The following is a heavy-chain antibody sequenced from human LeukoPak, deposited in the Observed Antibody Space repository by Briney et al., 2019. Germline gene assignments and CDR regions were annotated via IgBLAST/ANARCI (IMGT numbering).Heavy chain of an antibody. CDR2: VYYTGST. Sequence: PSETLSLTCTVSGGSISSYYWSWVRQPPGKGLEWIGFVYYTGSTNYSPSLKSRVTISVDTSKNQFSLKLSSVTAADTAVYYCARDLNYDSSVPGAFDIWGQGTMVTVSS. D-gene: IGHD3-22*01. CDR3: ARDLNYDSSVPGAFDI. CDR1: GGSISSYY. J-gene: IGHJ3*02. V-gene: IGHV4-59*12.